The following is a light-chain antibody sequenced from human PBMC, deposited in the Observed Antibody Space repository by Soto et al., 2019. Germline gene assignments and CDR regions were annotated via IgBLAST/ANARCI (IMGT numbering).Light chain of an antibody. CDR2: GAS. V-gene: IGKV3-20*01. CDR1: HTISSSY. CDR3: QQYGTSPRT. J-gene: IGKJ1*01. Sequence: EIVLTQSPGTLSLSPGERATLSCRASHTISSSYLAWYQQKPGQAPRLLMYGASSRATGVPDRFSGSGSGTDFTLTISRLEPEDFAVYYCQQYGTSPRTFGQGTKVDI.